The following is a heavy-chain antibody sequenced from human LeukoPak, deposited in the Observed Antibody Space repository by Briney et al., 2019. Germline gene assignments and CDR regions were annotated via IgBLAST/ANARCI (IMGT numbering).Heavy chain of an antibody. CDR3: ASHSAWYLRSLDY. CDR1: GFTFSSYE. CDR2: ISSSGSTI. J-gene: IGHJ4*02. Sequence: PGGSLRLSCAAFGFTFSSYEMNWVRQAPGKGLEWVSYISSSGSTIYYADSVKGRFTISRDNAKNSLYLQMNSLRAEDTAVYYCASHSAWYLRSLDYWGQGTLVTVSS. D-gene: IGHD6-19*01. V-gene: IGHV3-48*03.